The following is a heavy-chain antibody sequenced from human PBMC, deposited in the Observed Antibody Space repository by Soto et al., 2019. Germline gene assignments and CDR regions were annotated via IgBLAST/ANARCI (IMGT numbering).Heavy chain of an antibody. CDR2: ISWNSGSI. Sequence: PGGSLRLSCAASGFTFDDYAMHWVRQAPGKGLEWVSGISWNSGSIGYADSVKGRFTISRDNAKNSLYLQMNSLRAEDTALYYCAKDTGSSWYRYYMDVWGKGTTVTVSS. J-gene: IGHJ6*03. CDR3: AKDTGSSWYRYYMDV. CDR1: GFTFDDYA. V-gene: IGHV3-9*01. D-gene: IGHD6-13*01.